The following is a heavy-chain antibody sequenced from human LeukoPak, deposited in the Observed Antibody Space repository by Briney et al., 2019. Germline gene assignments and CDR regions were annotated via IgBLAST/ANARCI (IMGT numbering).Heavy chain of an antibody. Sequence: GGSLRLSCAASGFTLRSYWMHWVRQGPGKGLVWVSRINSDGSTTGYADSVKGLFTISSNNAENMVLQQMNILRADATVYYYGARGYSNNRGYYMDVWGKGTTVTVSS. CDR2: INSDGSTT. V-gene: IGHV3-74*01. CDR1: GFTLRSYW. CDR3: ARGYSNNRGYYMDV. J-gene: IGHJ6*03. D-gene: IGHD1-26*01.